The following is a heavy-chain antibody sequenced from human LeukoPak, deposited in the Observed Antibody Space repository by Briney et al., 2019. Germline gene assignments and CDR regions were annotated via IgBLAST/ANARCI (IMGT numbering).Heavy chain of an antibody. Sequence: GGSLRLSCAASGFTFSSYGIHWVRHAPGKGLVWVSRINSDGSSTSYADSVKGRFTISRDNAKNTLYLQMNSLRAEDTAVYYCAELTSMVEQCWGQGTLVTVSS. V-gene: IGHV3-74*01. J-gene: IGHJ4*02. CDR3: AELTSMVEQC. D-gene: IGHD3-10*01. CDR2: INSDGSST. CDR1: GFTFSSYG.